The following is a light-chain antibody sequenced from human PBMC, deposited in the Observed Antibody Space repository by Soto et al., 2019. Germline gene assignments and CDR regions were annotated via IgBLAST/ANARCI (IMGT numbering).Light chain of an antibody. CDR1: SSDVGGYNY. J-gene: IGLJ2*01. Sequence: QSVLTQPASVSGSPGQSITISCTGTSSDVGGYNYVSWYQQHPGKAPKLMIYDVSNRHSGVSNRFSGSKSGNTASLTISGLHAEDEADYYCSSYTSSSTLLFGGGTKLTVL. CDR2: DVS. CDR3: SSYTSSSTLL. V-gene: IGLV2-14*01.